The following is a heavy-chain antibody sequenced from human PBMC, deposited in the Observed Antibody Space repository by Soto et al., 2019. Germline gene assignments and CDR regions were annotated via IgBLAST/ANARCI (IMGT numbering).Heavy chain of an antibody. J-gene: IGHJ3*02. V-gene: IGHV3-66*01. CDR3: AREPRYCRGGSCSITGDAYDI. CDR1: GFIVSDTY. D-gene: IGHD2-15*01. Sequence: EVQLVESGGGLVQPGGSLRLSCTASGFIVSDTYVNWVRQAPGKGLEWVAVISNRGDTHYADDVRGRFSLSRDISDNTLHLQMNSLRVEDTAVYYCAREPRYCRGGSCSITGDAYDIWGQGTMVTVSS. CDR2: ISNRGDT.